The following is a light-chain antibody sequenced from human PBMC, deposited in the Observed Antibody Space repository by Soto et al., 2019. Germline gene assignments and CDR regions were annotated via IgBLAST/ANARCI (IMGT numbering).Light chain of an antibody. CDR2: TDN. CDR1: RSNIGSNA. Sequence: QSVLTQPPSASGTPGQRVTISCSGSRSNIGSNAVNWYQQFPGTAPKLLIYTDNQRPSGVPDRFSGSKSGTSASLAISGLQSEDEADYFCAAWDGSLNAYVFGTGTKVNVL. V-gene: IGLV1-44*01. CDR3: AAWDGSLNAYV. J-gene: IGLJ1*01.